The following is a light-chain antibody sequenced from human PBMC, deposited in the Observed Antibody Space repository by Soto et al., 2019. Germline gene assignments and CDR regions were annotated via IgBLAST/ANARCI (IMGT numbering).Light chain of an antibody. J-gene: IGKJ3*01. CDR1: QGISSY. V-gene: IGKV1-8*01. CDR2: AAS. Sequence: AIRMTQSPSSFSASTGDRVTITCRASQGISSYLAWYQQKPGKAPKLLIFAASTLHSGVPSRFSGSGSGTDFTLTISRLQSEDFPTYYCQQYYSHAFTFSPGTKVDIK. CDR3: QQYYSHAFT.